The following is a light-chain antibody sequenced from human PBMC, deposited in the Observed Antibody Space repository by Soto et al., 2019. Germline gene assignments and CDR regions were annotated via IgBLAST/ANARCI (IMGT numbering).Light chain of an antibody. V-gene: IGKV1-9*01. CDR2: AAS. J-gene: IGKJ5*01. CDR3: QQINSYLA. Sequence: IQLTQSPSSLSASVGDRVTITCRASQGISSYLAWYQQKPGKAPKLLIYAASTLQSGVTSRFSGSGSGTDFTLTVRSLQPEDFATYYCQQINSYLAFGQGTRLEIK. CDR1: QGISSY.